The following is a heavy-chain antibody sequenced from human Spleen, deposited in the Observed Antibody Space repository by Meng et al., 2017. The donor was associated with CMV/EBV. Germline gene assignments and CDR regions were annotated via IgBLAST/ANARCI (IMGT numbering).Heavy chain of an antibody. D-gene: IGHD2-2*01. J-gene: IGHJ6*02. Sequence: GGSLRLSCAVSGFTFSTYWMHWVRQVPGKGPVWVSRINHDGSTTEYADSVKGRFSISRDNAKNTLYLQMNSLRAEDTAVYYCGLRSTSWQSYGMDVWGQGTTVTVSS. CDR3: GLRSTSWQSYGMDV. CDR2: INHDGSTT. CDR1: GFTFSTYW. V-gene: IGHV3-74*01.